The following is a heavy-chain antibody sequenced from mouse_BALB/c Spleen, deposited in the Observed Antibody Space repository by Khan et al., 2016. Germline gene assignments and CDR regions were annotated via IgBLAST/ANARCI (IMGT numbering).Heavy chain of an antibody. Sequence: QIQLVQSGPELKKPGETVKISCKASGYTFTDYSINWVKQAPGKGLKWMGWINTETGEPTYADDFKGRFAFSLETSDSTAYLQINNLKNEDTATYVWASDSAYWGQGTLVTVSA. CDR3: ASDSAY. V-gene: IGHV9-2-1*01. CDR2: INTETGEP. J-gene: IGHJ3*01. CDR1: GYTFTDYS.